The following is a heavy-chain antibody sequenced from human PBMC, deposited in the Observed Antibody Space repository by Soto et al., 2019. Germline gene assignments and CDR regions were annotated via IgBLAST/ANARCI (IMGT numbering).Heavy chain of an antibody. CDR1: GDSISSPNW. CDR2: MFASGSS. Sequence: QVQLEESGPGLVKPSETLSLTCAVSGDSISSPNWWSWYRQPPGKGLELIGEMFASGSSNYNPSLNGRVTISLDTSKNHFSLKLTSLAAADTAIYYCAREGFDHRPDYWGQGIPVPVSS. V-gene: IGHV4-4*02. CDR3: AREGFDHRPDY. J-gene: IGHJ4*02.